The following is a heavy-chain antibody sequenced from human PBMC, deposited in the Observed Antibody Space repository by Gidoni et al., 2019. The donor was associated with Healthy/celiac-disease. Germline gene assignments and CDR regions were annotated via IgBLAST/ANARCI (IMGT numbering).Heavy chain of an antibody. V-gene: IGHV3-23*01. CDR3: AKEMGRGSGSYEIDESMDV. J-gene: IGHJ6*03. D-gene: IGHD3-10*01. CDR2: ISGSGGST. Sequence: EVQLLESGGGLVQPGGYLRLSCAASGFTFSSYAMSWVRQAPGKGLEWVSAISGSGGSTYYADSVKGRFTISRDNSKNTLYLQMNSLRAEDTAVYYCAKEMGRGSGSYEIDESMDVWGKGTTVTVSS. CDR1: GFTFSSYA.